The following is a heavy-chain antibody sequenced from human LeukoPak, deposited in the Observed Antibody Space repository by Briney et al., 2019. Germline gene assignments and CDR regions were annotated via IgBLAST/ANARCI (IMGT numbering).Heavy chain of an antibody. CDR2: MNPNSGNT. J-gene: IGHJ6*02. CDR1: GYTFTSYD. D-gene: IGHD2-2*01. V-gene: IGHV1-8*01. Sequence: ASVKVSCKASGYTFTSYDINWVRQATGQGLEWIGWMNPNSGNTGYAQKFQGRVTMTRNTSISTAYMELSSLRSEDTAVYYCARGDCSSTSCLDYYYYGMDVWGQGTTVTVSS. CDR3: ARGDCSSTSCLDYYYYGMDV.